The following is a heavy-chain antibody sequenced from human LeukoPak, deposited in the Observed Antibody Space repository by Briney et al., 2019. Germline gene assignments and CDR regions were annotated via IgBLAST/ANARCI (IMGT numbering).Heavy chain of an antibody. V-gene: IGHV3-23*01. CDR1: GFTLSSYA. J-gene: IGHJ4*02. CDR2: ISGSGGST. D-gene: IGHD3-22*01. CDR3: AKRPPKYYYDSSGLFDY. Sequence: PGGSLRLSCAASGFTLSSYAMSWVRQAPGKGLEWVSAISGSGGSTYYADSVKGRFTTSRDNSKNTLYLQMNSLRAEDTAVYYCAKRPPKYYYDSSGLFDYWGQGTLVTVSS.